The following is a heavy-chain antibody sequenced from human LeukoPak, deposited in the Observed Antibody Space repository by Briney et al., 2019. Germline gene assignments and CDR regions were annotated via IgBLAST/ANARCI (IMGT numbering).Heavy chain of an antibody. CDR3: AGGGVVYSYGHWTIDY. Sequence: GASVKVSCKASGYTFTSYGISWVRQAPGQGLEWMGWISAYNGNTNYAQKLQGRVTMTTDTSRSTAYMELRSLRSDATAVYYCAGGGVVYSYGHWTIDYWVQGILVTVSS. D-gene: IGHD5-18*01. V-gene: IGHV1-18*01. CDR1: GYTFTSYG. J-gene: IGHJ4*02. CDR2: ISAYNGNT.